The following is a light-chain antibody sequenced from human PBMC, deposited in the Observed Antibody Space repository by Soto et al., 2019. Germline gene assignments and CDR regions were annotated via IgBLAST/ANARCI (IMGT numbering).Light chain of an antibody. Sequence: DSQMTPSPSSLSASVGDIVTITCRASQSMSSYLNWYQQKPGKAPKLLIYAASSLHSGVPSRFSGSGSGTDFTLTISSLQPEDFATYYCQQSYSTPWTFGQGTKVEIK. CDR3: QQSYSTPWT. CDR1: QSMSSY. J-gene: IGKJ1*01. V-gene: IGKV1-39*01. CDR2: AAS.